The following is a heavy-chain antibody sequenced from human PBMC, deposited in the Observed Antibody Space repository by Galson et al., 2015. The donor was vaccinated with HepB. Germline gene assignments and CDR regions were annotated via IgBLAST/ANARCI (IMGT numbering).Heavy chain of an antibody. J-gene: IGHJ4*02. CDR3: AKTPSTVVPSAMGFDY. D-gene: IGHD2-2*01. Sequence: ALRLSGAASGFIFSSYAMSWVRQAPGKGLEWVSAISGSGGYTYYADSVKGRFSISRDNSKNTLYLQMNSLRAEDTAVYYCAKTPSTVVPSAMGFDYWGQGTLVTVSS. V-gene: IGHV3-23*01. CDR2: ISGSGGYT. CDR1: GFIFSSYA.